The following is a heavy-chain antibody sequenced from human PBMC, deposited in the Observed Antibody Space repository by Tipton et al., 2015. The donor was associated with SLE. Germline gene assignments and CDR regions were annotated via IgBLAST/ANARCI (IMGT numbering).Heavy chain of an antibody. J-gene: IGHJ4*02. CDR2: MDPHSGNT. D-gene: IGHD1-20*01. Sequence: QVQLVQSGAEVKKPGASVKVSCKASGYTFTTYGINWVRQATGQGLEWMGWMDPHSGNTDFAQRFLGRVALTWDTSISTAYMELSSLRSDDTAVYYCARDLNGIDYWGRGTLVTVSS. CDR1: GYTFTTYG. CDR3: ARDLNGIDY. V-gene: IGHV1-8*01.